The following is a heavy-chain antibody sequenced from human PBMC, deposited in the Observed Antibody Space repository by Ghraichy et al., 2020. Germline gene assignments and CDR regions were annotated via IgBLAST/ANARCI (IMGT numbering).Heavy chain of an antibody. V-gene: IGHV3-21*01. Sequence: GGSLRLSCAASGFTFSDYSMNWVRQAPGKGLEWVSSISSSSNYIYYADSVKGRFTISRDNAKNSLYLQMNSLRAEDTAVYYCASLFGLQRGYYYYGMDVWGQGTTVTVSS. CDR1: GFTFSDYS. D-gene: IGHD3/OR15-3a*01. CDR3: ASLFGLQRGYYYYGMDV. CDR2: ISSSSNYI. J-gene: IGHJ6*02.